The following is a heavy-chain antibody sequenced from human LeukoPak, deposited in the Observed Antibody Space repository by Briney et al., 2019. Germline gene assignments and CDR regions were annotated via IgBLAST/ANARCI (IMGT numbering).Heavy chain of an antibody. V-gene: IGHV1-18*01. CDR3: ARNFHPGNWDY. CDR2: IRGYNGKQ. Sequence: ASVKVSCKSSGYTVSMYSINWVRQAPGQGRERMGWIRGYNGKQNYAQKLQDRVTMTTDTSTSTAYMELRSLRSDDTAAYYCARNFHPGNWDYWGQGTLVTVSS. D-gene: IGHD1-14*01. J-gene: IGHJ4*02. CDR1: GYTVSMYS.